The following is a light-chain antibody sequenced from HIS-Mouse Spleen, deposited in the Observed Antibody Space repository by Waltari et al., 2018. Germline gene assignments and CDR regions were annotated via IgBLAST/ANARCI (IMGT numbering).Light chain of an antibody. J-gene: IGLJ2*01. CDR1: NIGSKS. Sequence: SYVLTQPPSGSVAPGKTARITCGGNNIGSKSVHWYQQKPGQAPVLVVYDDSDRPSGIPGRFSGSNSGNTATLTISRVEAGDEADYYCQVWDSSSDHVVFGGGTKLTVL. V-gene: IGLV3-21*03. CDR3: QVWDSSSDHVV. CDR2: DDS.